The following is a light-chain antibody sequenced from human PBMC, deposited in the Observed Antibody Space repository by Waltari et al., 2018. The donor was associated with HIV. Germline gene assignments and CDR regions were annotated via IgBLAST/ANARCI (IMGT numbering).Light chain of an antibody. V-gene: IGLV2-8*01. CDR3: SSYAGNYNLV. J-gene: IGLJ3*02. CDR1: SSDIGGYDF. CDR2: EVY. Sequence: QSALTQPPSASGSPGPSVTISCTGRSSDIGGYDFVSWFQQHPGKAPKLVIYEVYKRPSGVPDRFSGSKSGNTASLTVSGLQAEDEAYYHCSSYAGNYNLVFGGGTKLTVL.